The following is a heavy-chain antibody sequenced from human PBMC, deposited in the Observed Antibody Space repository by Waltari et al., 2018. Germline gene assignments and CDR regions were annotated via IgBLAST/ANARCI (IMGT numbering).Heavy chain of an antibody. D-gene: IGHD6-25*01. J-gene: IGHJ6*03. CDR1: GYTFTGYY. V-gene: IGHV1-2*06. CDR3: AREVRLARPYMDV. Sequence: QVQLVQSGAEVKKPGASVKVSCKASGYTFTGYYMHWVRQAPGQGLEWMGRINPNRGGTNYAQKFQGRVTMTRDTSISTAYMELSRLRSDDTAVYYCAREVRLARPYMDVWGKGTTVTVSS. CDR2: INPNRGGT.